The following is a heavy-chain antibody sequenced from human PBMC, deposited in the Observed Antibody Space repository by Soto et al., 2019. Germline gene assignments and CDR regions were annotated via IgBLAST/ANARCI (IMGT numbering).Heavy chain of an antibody. CDR2: ISGSGGST. V-gene: IGHV3-23*01. CDR3: AKGGPAYYDFWSGYPHVDYYYGMDV. Sequence: GGSLRLSCAASGFTFSSYAMSWVRQAPGKGLEWVSAISGSGGSTYYADSVKGRFTISRDNSKNTLYLQMNSLRAEDTAVYYCAKGGPAYYDFWSGYPHVDYYYGMDVWGQGTTVTVSS. CDR1: GFTFSSYA. D-gene: IGHD3-3*01. J-gene: IGHJ6*02.